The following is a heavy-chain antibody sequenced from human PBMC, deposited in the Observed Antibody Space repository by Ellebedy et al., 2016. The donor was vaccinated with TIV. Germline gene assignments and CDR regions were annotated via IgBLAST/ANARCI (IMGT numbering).Heavy chain of an antibody. V-gene: IGHV3-15*01. CDR3: WTGISLVGEGGGFDY. CDR1: GFTFSKAW. CDR2: IRSKTDGGTT. D-gene: IGHD3/OR15-3a*01. Sequence: GESLKISXAASGFTFSKAWMSWVRQGPGKGLEWVGRIRSKTDGGTTDYAAPVKGRFTISRDDSQNTLYLQMNSLKTEDTAVYYCWTGISLVGEGGGFDYWGQGTLVTVSS. J-gene: IGHJ4*02.